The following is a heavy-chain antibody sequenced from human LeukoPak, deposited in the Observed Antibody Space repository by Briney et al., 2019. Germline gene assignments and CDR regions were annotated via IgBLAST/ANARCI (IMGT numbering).Heavy chain of an antibody. CDR1: GFSFSSYA. CDR3: AKGGATILDALDL. D-gene: IGHD1-26*01. J-gene: IGHJ3*01. V-gene: IGHV3-23*01. CDR2: ITSSGAST. Sequence: GGSLRLTCAASGFSFSSYAMNWVSQAPGKGLEWVSTITSSGASTFYADSVKGRFTISRDNSKNTLSLQMNSLGGEDTAVYYCAKGGATILDALDLWGHGTMVTVSS.